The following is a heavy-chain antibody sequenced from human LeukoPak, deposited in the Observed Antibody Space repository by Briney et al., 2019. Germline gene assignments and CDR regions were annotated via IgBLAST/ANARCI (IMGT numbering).Heavy chain of an antibody. Sequence: GGSLRLSCAASGFTFSSYWMNWARQAPGKGLEWVASINHNGNVNYYVDSVKGRFTISRDNAKNSLYLQMSNLRAEDTAVYFCARGGGLDIWGQGATVTVSS. CDR3: ARGGGLDI. CDR2: INHNGNVN. V-gene: IGHV3-7*03. CDR1: GFTFSSYW. D-gene: IGHD3-16*01. J-gene: IGHJ6*02.